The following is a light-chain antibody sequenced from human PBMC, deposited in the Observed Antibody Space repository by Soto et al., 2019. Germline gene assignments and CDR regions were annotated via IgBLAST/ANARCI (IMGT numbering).Light chain of an antibody. CDR2: EDI. J-gene: IGLJ2*01. CDR3: CSYAGGTSVV. Sequence: QSALTQPASVSGSPGQSITISCTGTSSDVGSYNLVSWYQQHPGKAPKLMIYEDIERPSGVSNRFSGSKSGNTASLTISGLQTEDEADYYCCSYAGGTSVVFGGGTKLTRP. V-gene: IGLV2-23*01. CDR1: SSDVGSYNL.